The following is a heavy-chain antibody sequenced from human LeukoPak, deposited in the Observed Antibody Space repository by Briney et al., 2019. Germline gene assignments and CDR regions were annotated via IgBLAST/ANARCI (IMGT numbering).Heavy chain of an antibody. V-gene: IGHV3-48*03. CDR2: ISDSGSTI. J-gene: IGHJ3*02. Sequence: NPGGSLRLSCAASGFTFRSYEMNWVRQAPGKGLEWISYISDSGSTIYYADSVKGRFTISRDNAENSLYLRMNSLRAEDTAVYYCARDRAYRDGFDIWGQGTIVTVSS. D-gene: IGHD1-26*01. CDR3: ARDRAYRDGFDI. CDR1: GFTFRSYE.